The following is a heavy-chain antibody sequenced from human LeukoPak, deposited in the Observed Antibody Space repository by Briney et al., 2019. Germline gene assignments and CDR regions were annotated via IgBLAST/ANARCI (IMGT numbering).Heavy chain of an antibody. CDR3: ARSQRFLEWLSPSFDY. Sequence: ASVTVSCKASGYTFTVYYMHWVRQAPGQGLEWMGWINPNSGGTNYAQKFQGRVTMTRDTSISTAYMELSRLRSDDTAVYYCARSQRFLEWLSPSFDYWGQGTLVTVSS. CDR2: INPNSGGT. D-gene: IGHD3-3*01. V-gene: IGHV1-2*02. J-gene: IGHJ4*02. CDR1: GYTFTVYY.